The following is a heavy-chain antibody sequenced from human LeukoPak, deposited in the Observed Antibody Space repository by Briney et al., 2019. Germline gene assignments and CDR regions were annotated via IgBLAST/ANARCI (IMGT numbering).Heavy chain of an antibody. Sequence: SETLSLTCTVSGGSISSYYWSWIRQPPGKGLEWIGYIYYSGSTDYNPSLKSRVTISVDTSKNQFSLKLSSVTAADTAVYYCARGGDGYPTPHFDHWGQGTLVTVSS. CDR3: ARGGDGYPTPHFDH. CDR2: IYYSGST. D-gene: IGHD5-24*01. CDR1: GGSISSYY. V-gene: IGHV4-59*01. J-gene: IGHJ4*02.